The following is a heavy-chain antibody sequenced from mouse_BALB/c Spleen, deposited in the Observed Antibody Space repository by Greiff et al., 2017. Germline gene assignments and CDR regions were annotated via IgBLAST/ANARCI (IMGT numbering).Heavy chain of an antibody. D-gene: IGHD3-1*01. Sequence: VQGVESGPGLVAPSQCLSITCTASGFSLTSYGVHWVRQPPGKGLEWLGVIWAGGSTNYNSALMSRLSISKDNSKSQVFLKMNSLQTDDTAMYYCARDRDFDDWGQGTTLTVSS. CDR3: ARDRDFDD. V-gene: IGHV2-9*02. J-gene: IGHJ2*01. CDR1: GFSLTSYG. CDR2: IWAGGST.